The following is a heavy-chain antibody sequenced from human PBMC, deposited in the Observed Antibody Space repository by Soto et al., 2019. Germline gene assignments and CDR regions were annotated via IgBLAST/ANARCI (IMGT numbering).Heavy chain of an antibody. CDR2: MNPNSGNT. Sequence: QVQLVQSGAEVKKPGASVKVCCKASGYTFTSYDINWVRQATGQGLEYLGWMNPNSGNTAYVQKFQGRVTMTWDTSITTAYMELSSLRSEDTAVYFCARGIKYGAYSRWFDPWGQGTLVTVSS. V-gene: IGHV1-8*01. CDR3: ARGIKYGAYSRWFDP. CDR1: GYTFTSYD. J-gene: IGHJ5*02. D-gene: IGHD4-17*01.